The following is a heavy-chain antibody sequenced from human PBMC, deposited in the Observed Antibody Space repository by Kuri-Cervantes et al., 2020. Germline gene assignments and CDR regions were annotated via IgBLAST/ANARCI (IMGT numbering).Heavy chain of an antibody. J-gene: IGHJ3*02. D-gene: IGHD1-26*01. Sequence: ASVKVSCKASGYTFTSYGISWVRQAPGQGLEWMGWISAYNGNTNYAQKLQGRVTMTTDTSTSTAYMELRSLRSDDTAVYYCARGSWATKWFPYPYYPDAFDIWGQGTMVT. CDR3: ARGSWATKWFPYPYYPDAFDI. CDR1: GYTFTSYG. V-gene: IGHV1-18*01. CDR2: ISAYNGNT.